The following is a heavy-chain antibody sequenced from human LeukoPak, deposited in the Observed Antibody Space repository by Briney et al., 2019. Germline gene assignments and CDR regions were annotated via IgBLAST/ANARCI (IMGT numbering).Heavy chain of an antibody. D-gene: IGHD3-10*01. CDR3: ASQVWFGESHFDY. J-gene: IGHJ4*02. V-gene: IGHV1-69*06. CDR1: GGTFSSYA. CDR2: IIPIFGTA. Sequence: ASVKVSCKASGGTFSSYAISWVRQAPGQGLEWMGGIIPIFGTANYAQKFQGRVTITADKSTSTAYMELSSLRSEDTAVYYCASQVWFGESHFDYWGQGTLVTVSS.